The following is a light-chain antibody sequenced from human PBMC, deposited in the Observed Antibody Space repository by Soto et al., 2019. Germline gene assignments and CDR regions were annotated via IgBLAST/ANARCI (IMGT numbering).Light chain of an antibody. CDR1: QSIASN. J-gene: IGKJ3*01. CDR2: GAS. Sequence: ETVLTQSPATFSVSPGERATLSCRASQSIASNLAWYQQRPGHPPRLLIYGASTRATGVPARFSGSGSGTEFTLNINSLQSEDFALYYCQQYNKWPLFTFGPGTKVDIK. CDR3: QQYNKWPLFT. V-gene: IGKV3-15*01.